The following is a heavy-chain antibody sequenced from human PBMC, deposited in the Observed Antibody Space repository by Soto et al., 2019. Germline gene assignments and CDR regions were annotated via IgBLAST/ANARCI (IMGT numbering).Heavy chain of an antibody. CDR2: IIPIFGTA. J-gene: IGHJ6*02. CDR1: GGTFSSYA. Sequence: GASVKVSCKASGGTFSSYAISWVRQAPGQGLEWMGGIIPIFGTANYAQKFQGRVTITADKSTSTAYMELSSLRSEDTAVYYCARHIVVVPAAILSYYYYGMDVWGQGTPVTVSS. CDR3: ARHIVVVPAAILSYYYYGMDV. V-gene: IGHV1-69*06. D-gene: IGHD2-2*02.